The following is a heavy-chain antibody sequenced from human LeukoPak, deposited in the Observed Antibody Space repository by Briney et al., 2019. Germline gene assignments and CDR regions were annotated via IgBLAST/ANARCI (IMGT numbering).Heavy chain of an antibody. CDR2: ISGSGGST. CDR3: AKGRSWGTFDI. CDR1: GFTFSSYG. V-gene: IGHV3-23*01. D-gene: IGHD1-14*01. Sequence: GGSLRLSCAASGFTFSSYGMSWARQAPGKGLEWVSAISGSGGSTYYADSVKGRFTISRDNSKNTLYLQMNSLRAEDTAVYYCAKGRSWGTFDIWGQGTMVTVSS. J-gene: IGHJ3*02.